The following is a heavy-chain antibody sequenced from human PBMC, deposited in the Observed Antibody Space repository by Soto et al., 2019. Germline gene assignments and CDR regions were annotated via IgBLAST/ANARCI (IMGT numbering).Heavy chain of an antibody. J-gene: IGHJ4*02. CDR3: ATVHNPGIAVAGTSNHQPGPTN. CDR2: ISGSGGST. CDR1: GFTFSSYA. D-gene: IGHD6-19*01. Sequence: GGSLRLSCAASGFTFSSYAMSWVRQAPGKGLEWVSAISGSGGSTYYADSVKGRFTISRDNSKNTLYLQMNSLRAEDTAVYYCATVHNPGIAVAGTSNHQPGPTNWGQGTLVTVSS. V-gene: IGHV3-23*01.